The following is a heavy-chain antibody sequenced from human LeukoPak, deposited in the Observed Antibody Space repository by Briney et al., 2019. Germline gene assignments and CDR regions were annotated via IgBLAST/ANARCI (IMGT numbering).Heavy chain of an antibody. CDR2: IRVSDGAR. Sequence: GGSLRLSCVASGFAFPTYAMMWVRQVPGKGLEWVSSIRVSDGARFYADSVKGRFTMSRDNPKNTLFLQMNSLRPEDTAVYYCAKVLNNNYGDYAIDYWGQGTLVTVSS. V-gene: IGHV3-23*01. CDR1: GFAFPTYA. J-gene: IGHJ4*02. D-gene: IGHD4-17*01. CDR3: AKVLNNNYGDYAIDY.